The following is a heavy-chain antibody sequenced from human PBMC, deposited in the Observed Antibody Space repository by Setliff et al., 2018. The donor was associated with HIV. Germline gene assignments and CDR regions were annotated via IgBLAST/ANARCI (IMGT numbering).Heavy chain of an antibody. CDR3: ARDGYYYDSSGHLAYYFDY. V-gene: IGHV7-4-1*02. CDR2: INTYTGNP. Sequence: GASVKVSCKASGGTFSSYGITWVRQAPGQGLEWMGGINTYTGNPTYAQDFTGRFVFSLDTSVSTAYLQISGLKAEDIAVYYCARDGYYYDSSGHLAYYFDYWGQGTLVTVSS. CDR1: GGTFSSYG. D-gene: IGHD3-22*01. J-gene: IGHJ4*02.